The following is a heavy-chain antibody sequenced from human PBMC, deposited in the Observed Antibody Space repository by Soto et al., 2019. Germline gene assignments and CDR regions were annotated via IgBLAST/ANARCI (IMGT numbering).Heavy chain of an antibody. CDR1: GLTFSSYA. D-gene: IGHD5-12*01. CDR3: AKDASGGIVATIWDY. J-gene: IGHJ4*02. V-gene: IGHV3-23*01. CDR2: ISGSGGST. Sequence: GGSLRLSCAASGLTFSSYAMSWVRKEPGKGLEWVSAISGSGGSTYYADSVKGRFTISRDNSKNTLYLQMNSLRAEDTAVYYCAKDASGGIVATIWDYWGQGTLVTVSS.